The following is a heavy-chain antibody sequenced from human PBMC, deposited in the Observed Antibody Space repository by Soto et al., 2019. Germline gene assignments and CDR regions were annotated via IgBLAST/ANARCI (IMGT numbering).Heavy chain of an antibody. Sequence: GGSLRLSCAASGFTFSSYSMHWVRQAPGKGLEWVAVISYDGSNKYYADSVKGRVTMTRNTSISTAYMELSSLRSEDTAVYYCATAGKYSGYDDLDDWGQGTLVTVSS. D-gene: IGHD5-12*01. CDR3: ATAGKYSGYDDLDD. CDR2: ISYDGSNK. CDR1: GFTFSSYS. V-gene: IGHV3-30*03. J-gene: IGHJ4*02.